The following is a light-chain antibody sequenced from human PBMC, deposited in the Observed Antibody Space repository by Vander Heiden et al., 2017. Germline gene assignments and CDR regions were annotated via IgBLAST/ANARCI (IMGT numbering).Light chain of an antibody. Sequence: DMPRTQPPSTLSASAGDRVTITCRASQSISSWFAWYQQKPGKAPKLLIYKASSLESGVPSRFSGSGSGTEFTLTISSLQPDDFATYYCQQYNSYSGTFGQGTKVEIK. CDR3: QQYNSYSGT. CDR1: QSISSW. J-gene: IGKJ1*01. CDR2: KAS. V-gene: IGKV1-5*03.